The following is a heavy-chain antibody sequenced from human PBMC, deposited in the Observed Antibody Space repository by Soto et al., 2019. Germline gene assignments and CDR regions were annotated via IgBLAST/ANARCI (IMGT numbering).Heavy chain of an antibody. CDR2: IWYDGSNK. CDR3: ARESVAVVGTDFDY. J-gene: IGHJ4*02. Sequence: GGSLRLSCAASGFSFSSYGMHWVRQAPGKGLEWVAVIWYDGSNKYYADSVKGRFTISRDNSMYTLYLQMNSLRAEDTAVYYCARESVAVVGTDFDYWGQGTLVTVSS. CDR1: GFSFSSYG. V-gene: IGHV3-33*01. D-gene: IGHD6-19*01.